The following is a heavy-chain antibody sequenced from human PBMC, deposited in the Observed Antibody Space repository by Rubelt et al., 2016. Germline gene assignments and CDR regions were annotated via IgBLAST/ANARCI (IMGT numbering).Heavy chain of an antibody. CDR1: GGSISSYY. J-gene: IGHJ3*02. D-gene: IGHD1-20*01. CDR3: ARSSYSATNGYYWTAFDI. Sequence: GLVKPSETLSLTCTVSGGSISSYYWSWIRQPPGKGLEWIGYFFYTGSTSYNPSLRNRATISVDTSKNQVFLNLTSVTAADTAVFYCARSSYSATNGYYWTAFDIWGHGTMVTVSS. V-gene: IGHV4-59*01. CDR2: FFYTGST.